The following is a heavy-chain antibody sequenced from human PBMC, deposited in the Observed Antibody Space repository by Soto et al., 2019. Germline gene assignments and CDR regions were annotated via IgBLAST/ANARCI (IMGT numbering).Heavy chain of an antibody. J-gene: IGHJ3*02. CDR1: GYTFTSYG. Sequence: GASVKVSCKASGYTFTSYGISWVRQAPGQGLEWMGWISAYNGNTNYAQKLQGRVTMTTDTSTSTAYMELRSLRSDDTAVYYCARDLGPGGIAAAGTEDFDIWGQGTMVTVSS. CDR2: ISAYNGNT. CDR3: ARDLGPGGIAAAGTEDFDI. D-gene: IGHD6-13*01. V-gene: IGHV1-18*04.